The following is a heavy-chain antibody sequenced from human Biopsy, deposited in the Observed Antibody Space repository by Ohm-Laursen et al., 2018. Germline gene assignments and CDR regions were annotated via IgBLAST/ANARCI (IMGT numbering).Heavy chain of an antibody. Sequence: SVKVSCKVPGGTFSNYGVNWVRQAPGQGLEWLGGNIPILGTGNYAQKFQERVTVAADTSTSTATMELRSLRSDDTAVYYCATKLTGYFHHWGQGTLVIVSS. V-gene: IGHV1-69*06. CDR3: ATKLTGYFHH. CDR2: NIPILGTG. CDR1: GGTFSNYG. D-gene: IGHD3-9*01. J-gene: IGHJ1*01.